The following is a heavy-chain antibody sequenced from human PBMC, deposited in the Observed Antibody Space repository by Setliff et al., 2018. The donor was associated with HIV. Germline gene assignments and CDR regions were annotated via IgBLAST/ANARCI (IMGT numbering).Heavy chain of an antibody. Sequence: SATLSLTCTISGGPISTYFWSWIQQPAGKGLEWSGYIPYSGSTNYNPSLKSRVTLSVKTSKNQFSMKLSSVTAADTAVYYCARDSHAPYFHHWGPGTQVTVSS. CDR3: ARDSHAPYFHH. J-gene: IGHJ1*01. CDR1: GGPISTYF. CDR2: IPYSGST. V-gene: IGHV4-59*01.